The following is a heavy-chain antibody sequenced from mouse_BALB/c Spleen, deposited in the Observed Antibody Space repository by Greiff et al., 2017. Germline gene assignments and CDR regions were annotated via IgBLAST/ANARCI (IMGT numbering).Heavy chain of an antibody. Sequence: DVQLQESGGGLVKLGGSLKLSCAASGFTFSSYYMSWVRQTPEKRLELVAAINSNGGSTYYPDTVKGRFTISRDNAKNTLYLQMSSLKSEDTALYYCARHEGLGYWYFDVWGAGTTVTVSS. V-gene: IGHV5-6-2*01. CDR3: ARHEGLGYWYFDV. CDR2: INSNGGST. CDR1: GFTFSSYY. D-gene: IGHD4-1*01. J-gene: IGHJ1*01.